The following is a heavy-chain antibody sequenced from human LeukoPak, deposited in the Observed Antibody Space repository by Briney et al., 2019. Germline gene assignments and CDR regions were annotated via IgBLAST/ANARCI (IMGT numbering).Heavy chain of an antibody. CDR3: AREVGYCSSTSCPATFDP. Sequence: AASVKVSCKASGYTITSYDINWVRQATGQGLEWMGWMNPNSGNTGYAQKFQGRVTMTRNTSISTAYMELSSLRSEDTAVYYCAREVGYCSSTSCPATFDPWGQGTLVTVSS. CDR2: MNPNSGNT. V-gene: IGHV1-8*01. CDR1: GYTITSYD. D-gene: IGHD2-2*01. J-gene: IGHJ5*02.